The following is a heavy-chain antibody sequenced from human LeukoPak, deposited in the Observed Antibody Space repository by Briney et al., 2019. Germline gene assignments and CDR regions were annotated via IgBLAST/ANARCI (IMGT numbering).Heavy chain of an antibody. Sequence: ASVKVSCKASGYTFTGYYMHWVRQAPGQGLEWMGWINPNSGGTNYAQKFQGRVTMTRDTSISTAYMELSRLRSDDTAVYYCARGPLRFLEWLPLFDYWGQETLVTVSS. D-gene: IGHD3-3*01. CDR2: INPNSGGT. J-gene: IGHJ4*02. V-gene: IGHV1-2*02. CDR1: GYTFTGYY. CDR3: ARGPLRFLEWLPLFDY.